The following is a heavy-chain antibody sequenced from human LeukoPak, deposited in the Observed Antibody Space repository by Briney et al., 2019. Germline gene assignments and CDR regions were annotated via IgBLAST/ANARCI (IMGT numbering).Heavy chain of an antibody. CDR1: GFTFSSYS. CDR3: ARDHYDFWSGYSTFDY. J-gene: IGHJ4*02. Sequence: PGGSLRLSCAASGFTFSSYSMNWVRQAPGKGLEWVSYISSSSSTIYYADSVKGRFTISRDNAKNSLYLQMNSLRAEDTAVYYCARDHYDFWSGYSTFDYWGLGTLVTVSS. D-gene: IGHD3-3*01. V-gene: IGHV3-48*01. CDR2: ISSSSSTI.